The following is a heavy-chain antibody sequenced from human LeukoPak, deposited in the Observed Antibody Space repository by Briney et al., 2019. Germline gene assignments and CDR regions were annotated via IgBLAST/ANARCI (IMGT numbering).Heavy chain of an antibody. D-gene: IGHD4-17*01. CDR2: ISEGVGNT. CDR3: AKREKGTTGRFFDY. J-gene: IGHJ4*02. CDR1: GFTFTNYA. Sequence: GGSRRLSCAASGFTFTNYAMTWVRQAPGKGLEWVSGISEGVGNTYYADSVKGRFTISRDHSKNTLYLQMNSLRAEDTALYYCAKREKGTTGRFFDYWGQGTLVTVSS. V-gene: IGHV3-23*01.